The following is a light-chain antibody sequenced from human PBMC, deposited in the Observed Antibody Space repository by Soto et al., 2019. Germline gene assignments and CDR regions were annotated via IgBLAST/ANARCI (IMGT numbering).Light chain of an antibody. CDR3: SSYTSSSTLGI. CDR1: SSDVGGYNY. V-gene: IGLV2-14*01. CDR2: EVS. Sequence: QSALTQPASVSGSPGQSITISCTGTSSDVGGYNYVSWYQQHPGKAPKLIIYEVSNRPSGVSNRFSGSKSGNTASLTISGLQAEDEAHYYCSSYTSSSTLGIFGGGTKLTVL. J-gene: IGLJ2*01.